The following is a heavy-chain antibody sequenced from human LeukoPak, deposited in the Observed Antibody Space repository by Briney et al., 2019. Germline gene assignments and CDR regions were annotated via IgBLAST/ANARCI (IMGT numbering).Heavy chain of an antibody. CDR3: ARGTGVSYYYYGMDV. CDR2: IYYSGST. V-gene: IGHV4-59*08. D-gene: IGHD1-1*01. J-gene: IGHJ6*02. Sequence: SETLSLTCTVSGGSISSYYWSWIRQPPGKGLEWIGYIYYSGSTNYNPSLKSRVTISVDTSKNQFSLKLSSVTAADTAVYYCARGTGVSYYYYGMDVWGQGTTVTVSS. CDR1: GGSISSYY.